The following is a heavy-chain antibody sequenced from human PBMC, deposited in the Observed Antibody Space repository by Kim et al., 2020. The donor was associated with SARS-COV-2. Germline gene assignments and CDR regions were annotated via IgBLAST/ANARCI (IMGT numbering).Heavy chain of an antibody. Sequence: GGSLRLSCAASGFTFSSYAMHWVRQAPGKGLEWGEVISYDGSNKYYEDSVKGRFTISRDNSKNKLYLQMNSLRAEDTAVYYCARGLHYGSGRGDWFDPWGQGTLVTVSS. D-gene: IGHD3-10*01. CDR1: GFTFSSYA. CDR3: ARGLHYGSGRGDWFDP. CDR2: ISYDGSNK. V-gene: IGHV3-30*04. J-gene: IGHJ5*02.